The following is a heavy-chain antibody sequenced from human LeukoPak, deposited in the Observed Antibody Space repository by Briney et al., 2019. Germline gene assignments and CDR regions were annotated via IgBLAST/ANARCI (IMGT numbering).Heavy chain of an antibody. J-gene: IGHJ6*02. Sequence: SQTLSLTCAISGDSVSRSSAYWNWFRQSPSRGLEWLGRTYYRSKWLNDYAASVKSRISVNPDTSKNHYSLQLNSVTPEDTAIYYCARGRMMSGMDVWGQGTTVTVSS. D-gene: IGHD3-16*01. CDR3: ARGRMMSGMDV. V-gene: IGHV6-1*01. CDR1: GDSVSRSSAY. CDR2: TYYRSKWLN.